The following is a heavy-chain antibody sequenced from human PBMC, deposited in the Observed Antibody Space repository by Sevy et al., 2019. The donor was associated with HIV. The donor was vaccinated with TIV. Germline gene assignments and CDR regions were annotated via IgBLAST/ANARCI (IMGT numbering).Heavy chain of an antibody. D-gene: IGHD3-22*01. V-gene: IGHV3-23*01. CDR3: AKDAYYYDGSGYSMSQWYYGMDV. CDR1: GFTFSTYA. Sequence: GGSLRLSCAASGFTFSTYAMSWVRQAPGKGLELVSVISGSGGDTYYAESVKGRFTISRDNSKNTLYLQMNSLRAEDTAVYYCAKDAYYYDGSGYSMSQWYYGMDVWGQGTTVTVAS. J-gene: IGHJ6*02. CDR2: ISGSGGDT.